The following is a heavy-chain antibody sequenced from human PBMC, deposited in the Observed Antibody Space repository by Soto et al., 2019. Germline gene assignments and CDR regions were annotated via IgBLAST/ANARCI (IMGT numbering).Heavy chain of an antibody. Sequence: PSETLSLTCTVSGGSISSSSYYWGWIRQPPGKGLEWIGSIYYSGSTYYNPSLKSRVTISVDTSKNQFSLKLSSVTTADTAVYYCARLQARPTYYYYYGVDVWGQGTTVT. V-gene: IGHV4-39*01. CDR3: ARLQARPTYYYYYGVDV. CDR2: IYYSGST. CDR1: GGSISSSSYY. J-gene: IGHJ6*02. D-gene: IGHD6-6*01.